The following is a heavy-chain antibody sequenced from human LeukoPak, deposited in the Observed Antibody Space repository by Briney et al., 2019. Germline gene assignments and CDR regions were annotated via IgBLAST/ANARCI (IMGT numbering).Heavy chain of an antibody. D-gene: IGHD3-3*01. J-gene: IGHJ4*02. CDR2: IYTSGST. Sequence: SETLSLTCTVSGYSISSGYYWGWIRQPPGKGLEWIGRIYTSGSTNYNPSLKSRVTISVDTSKNQFSLKLSSVTAADTAVYYCASTYYDFWSGYLFWGQGTLVTVSS. V-gene: IGHV4-38-2*02. CDR3: ASTYYDFWSGYLF. CDR1: GYSISSGYY.